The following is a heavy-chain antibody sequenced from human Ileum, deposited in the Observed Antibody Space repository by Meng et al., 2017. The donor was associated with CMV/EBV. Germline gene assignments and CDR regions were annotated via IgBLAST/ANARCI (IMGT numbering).Heavy chain of an antibody. V-gene: IGHV3-49*04. D-gene: IGHD3-10*01. CDR2: IRSKAYGGTT. Sequence: GGSLRLSCTALGFTFGDYALTWVRQAPGKGLEWVGFIRSKAYGGTTEYAAPVKGRFTISRDDSKSIAYLQINSLKTEDTAVYYCTSVAEWFGELLGYWGQGTLVTVSS. CDR3: TSVAEWFGELLGY. J-gene: IGHJ4*02. CDR1: GFTFGDYA.